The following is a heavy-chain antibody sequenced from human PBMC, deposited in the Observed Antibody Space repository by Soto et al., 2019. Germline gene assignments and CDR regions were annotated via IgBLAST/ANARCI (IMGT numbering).Heavy chain of an antibody. CDR1: GFTFTSFV. J-gene: IGHJ6*03. Sequence: PGGSLRLSCAASGFTFTSFVMNWVRQAPGKGLEWVSGISGSGGSTYYADSVKGRFAISRDSSKNTLYLQMNSLRAEDTAVYYCAREYYYYYMDVWGKGTTVTVSS. CDR2: ISGSGGST. D-gene: IGHD3-10*01. CDR3: AREYYYYYMDV. V-gene: IGHV3-23*01.